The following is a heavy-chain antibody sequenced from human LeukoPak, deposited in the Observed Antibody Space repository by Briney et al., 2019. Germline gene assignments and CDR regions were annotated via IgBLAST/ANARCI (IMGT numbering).Heavy chain of an antibody. CDR1: GGSISSYY. CDR2: IYSSGST. V-gene: IGHV4-4*07. Sequence: SETLLLTCTVSGGSISSYYWSWIRQPAGKGLERIGRIYSSGSTNHNPSVKSRVTMSVDTSKNHFSLKLCSVTAADTAVYYCARYRANSSSWYPAGAFDIWGQGTMVTVSS. J-gene: IGHJ3*02. D-gene: IGHD6-13*01. CDR3: ARYRANSSSWYPAGAFDI.